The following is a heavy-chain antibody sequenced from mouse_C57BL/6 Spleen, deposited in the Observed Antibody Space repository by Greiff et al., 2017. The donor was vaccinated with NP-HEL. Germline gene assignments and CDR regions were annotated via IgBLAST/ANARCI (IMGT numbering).Heavy chain of an antibody. J-gene: IGHJ2*01. V-gene: IGHV1-81*01. CDR2: IYPRSGNT. CDR3: AREKGGSYYFDY. Sequence: VQLVESGAELARPGASVKLSCKASGYTFTSYGISWVKQRTGQGLEWIGEIYPRSGNTYYNEKFKGKATLTADKSSSTAYMELRSLTSEDSAVYFCAREKGGSYYFDYWGQGTTLTVSS. CDR1: GYTFTSYG.